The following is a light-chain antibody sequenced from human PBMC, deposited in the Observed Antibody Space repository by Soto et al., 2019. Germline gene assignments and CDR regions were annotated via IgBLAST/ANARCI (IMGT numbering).Light chain of an antibody. V-gene: IGKV3-15*01. CDR2: GAS. J-gene: IGKJ1*01. CDR3: QQYNNWPRT. CDR1: QSVSSN. Sequence: EIVMTQSPATLSVSPGERATLSCRASQSVSSNLAWYKQKPGQAPRLLIYGASTRATGIPARFSGSGSGTEFTLTISSLQSEDFAVYYCQQYNNWPRTFGQGTRWISN.